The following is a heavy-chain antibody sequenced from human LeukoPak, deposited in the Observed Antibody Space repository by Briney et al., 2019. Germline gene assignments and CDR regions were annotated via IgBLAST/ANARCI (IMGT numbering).Heavy chain of an antibody. J-gene: IGHJ5*02. CDR3: ARARRDGYNGPWFDP. CDR1: GGSISSSSYY. D-gene: IGHD5-24*01. Sequence: PSETLSLTCTVSGGSISSSSYYWGWIRQPPGKGPEWIGNIFYSGSTYYSPSLKSRVAISVDTSKDQFSLKLSSLSAADTAVYFCARARRDGYNGPWFDPWGQGTLVTVSS. V-gene: IGHV4-39*07. CDR2: IFYSGST.